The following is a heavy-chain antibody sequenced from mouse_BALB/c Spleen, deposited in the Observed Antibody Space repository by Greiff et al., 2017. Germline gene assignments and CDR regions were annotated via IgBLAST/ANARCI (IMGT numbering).Heavy chain of an antibody. D-gene: IGHD2-4*01. CDR2: IYPGGGYT. Sequence: QVQLQQSGAELVRPGTSVKISCKASGYTFTNYWLGWVKQRPGHGLEWIGDIYPGGGYTNYNEKFKGKATLTADTSSSTAYMQLSSLTSEDSAVYFCARSPYDYDVEYFDYWGQGTTLTVSS. J-gene: IGHJ2*01. CDR3: ARSPYDYDVEYFDY. V-gene: IGHV1-63*02. CDR1: GYTFTNYW.